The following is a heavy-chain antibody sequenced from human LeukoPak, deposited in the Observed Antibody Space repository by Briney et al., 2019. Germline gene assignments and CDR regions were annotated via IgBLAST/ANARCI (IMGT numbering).Heavy chain of an antibody. D-gene: IGHD3-22*01. Sequence: ASVKVSCKASGGTFSSYAISWVRQAPGQGLEWMGRIIPILGIANYAQKFQGRVTITADKSTSTAYMELSSLRSEDTAVYYRAQGYYDSSGKLDYWGQGTLVTVSS. CDR3: AQGYYDSSGKLDY. V-gene: IGHV1-69*04. CDR2: IIPILGIA. CDR1: GGTFSSYA. J-gene: IGHJ4*02.